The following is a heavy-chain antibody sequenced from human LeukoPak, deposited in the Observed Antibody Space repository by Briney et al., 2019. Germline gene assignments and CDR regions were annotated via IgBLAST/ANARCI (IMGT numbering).Heavy chain of an antibody. CDR2: IIPIFGTA. D-gene: IGHD6-19*01. CDR3: ARGPSSGWYYFFDY. J-gene: IGHJ4*02. V-gene: IGHV1-69*06. CDR1: GYTFTSYG. Sequence: GASAKVSCKASGYTFTSYGISWVRQAPGQGLEWMGGIIPIFGTANYAQKFQGRVTITADKSTSTAYMELSSLRSEDTAVYYCARGPSSGWYYFFDYWGQGTLVTVSS.